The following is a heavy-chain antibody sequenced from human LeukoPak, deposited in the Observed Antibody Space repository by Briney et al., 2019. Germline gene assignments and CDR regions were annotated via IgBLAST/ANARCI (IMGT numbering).Heavy chain of an antibody. CDR3: LRDPQELPELFDC. J-gene: IGHJ4*02. V-gene: IGHV3-74*01. CDR2: INTDGRST. Sequence: GGSLRLSCAASGFTFSNYWMHWVRQAPGQGLVWVSHINTDGRSTNYADSVKGRFTISRDNAKNTLYLQMNSLRAEDTAVYYCLRDPQELPELFDCWGQGALVTVSS. CDR1: GFTFSNYW. D-gene: IGHD1-26*01.